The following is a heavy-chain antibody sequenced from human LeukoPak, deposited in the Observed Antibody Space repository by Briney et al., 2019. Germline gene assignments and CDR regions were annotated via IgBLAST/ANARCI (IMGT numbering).Heavy chain of an antibody. CDR1: GGSISSYY. CDR3: ASVRDSGSDDLDAFDI. Sequence: SETLSLTCTVSGGSISSYYWSWIRQPPGKGLEWIGYIYYSGSTNYNPSLKSRVTISVDTSKNQFSLKLSSVTAADTAVYYCASVRDSGSDDLDAFDIWGQGTMVTVSS. J-gene: IGHJ3*02. CDR2: IYYSGST. D-gene: IGHD1-26*01. V-gene: IGHV4-59*01.